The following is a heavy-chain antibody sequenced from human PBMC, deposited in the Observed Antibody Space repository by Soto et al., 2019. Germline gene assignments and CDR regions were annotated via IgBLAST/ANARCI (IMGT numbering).Heavy chain of an antibody. V-gene: IGHV3-66*01. Sequence: TGGSLRLSCAASGFTVSSNYMSWVRQAPGKGLEWVPVIYSGGSTYYADSVKGRFTISRDNSKNTLYLQMNSLRAEDTAVYYCARDVEGTATNAFDYWGQGTLVTVSS. CDR2: IYSGGST. CDR1: GFTVSSNY. D-gene: IGHD2-21*02. CDR3: ARDVEGTATNAFDY. J-gene: IGHJ4*02.